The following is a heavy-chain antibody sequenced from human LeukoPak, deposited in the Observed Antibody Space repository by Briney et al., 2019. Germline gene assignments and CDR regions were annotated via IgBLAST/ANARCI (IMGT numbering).Heavy chain of an antibody. V-gene: IGHV4-59*08. D-gene: IGHD3-22*01. J-gene: IGHJ4*02. CDR1: GGSISSYY. Sequence: PSETLSLTCTVSGGSISSYYWSWIRQPPGKGLEWIGYIYYSGSTNYNPSLKSRVTISVDTSKNQFSLKLSSVTAADTAVYYCARSPPYYYDSSGYYYRDPSFFNYWGQETLVTVSS. CDR3: ARSPPYYYDSSGYYYRDPSFFNY. CDR2: IYYSGST.